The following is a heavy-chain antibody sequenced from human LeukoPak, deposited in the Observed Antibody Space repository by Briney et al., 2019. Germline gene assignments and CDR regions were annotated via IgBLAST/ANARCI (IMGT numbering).Heavy chain of an antibody. Sequence: PSETLSLTCAVYGGSFSGYYWSWIRQPPGKGLEWIGEINHSGSTNYNLSLKSRVTISVDTSKNQFSLKLSSVTAADTAVYYCASVFYSSGWSDFDYWGQGTLVTVSS. CDR1: GGSFSGYY. V-gene: IGHV4-34*01. CDR3: ASVFYSSGWSDFDY. D-gene: IGHD6-19*01. J-gene: IGHJ4*02. CDR2: INHSGST.